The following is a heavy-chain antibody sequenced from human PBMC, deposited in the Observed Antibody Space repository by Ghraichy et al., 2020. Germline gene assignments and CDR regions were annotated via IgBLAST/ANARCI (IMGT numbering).Heavy chain of an antibody. CDR1: GFTFSSYW. Sequence: GGSLRLSCAASGFTFSSYWMHWVRQAPGKGLEWIGYIEAKRYGGTIKYAASVRGRFTISTDDSGSIGYLQMNSLKTEDTAVYYCARDGDYGIGGKGTLVTVSS. J-gene: IGHJ4*02. D-gene: IGHD4-17*01. CDR2: IEAKRYGGTI. CDR3: ARDGDYGI. V-gene: IGHV3-49*04.